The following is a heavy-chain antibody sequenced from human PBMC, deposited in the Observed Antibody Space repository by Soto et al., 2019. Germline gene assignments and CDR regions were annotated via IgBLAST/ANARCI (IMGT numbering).Heavy chain of an antibody. J-gene: IGHJ4*02. Sequence: SETLSLTCTVSGGSISSYYWSWIRQPPGKGLEWIGYIYYSGSTNYNPSLKSRVTISVDTAKNQFSLKLSSVTAADTAVYYWARSHRLGYSSSWYYFDYWGQGTLVTVSS. V-gene: IGHV4-59*01. D-gene: IGHD6-13*01. CDR2: IYYSGST. CDR1: GGSISSYY. CDR3: ARSHRLGYSSSWYYFDY.